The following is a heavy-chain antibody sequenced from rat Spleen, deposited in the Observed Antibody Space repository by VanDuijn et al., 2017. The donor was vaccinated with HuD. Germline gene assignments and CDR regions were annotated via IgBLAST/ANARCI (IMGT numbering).Heavy chain of an antibody. D-gene: IGHD1-12*03. Sequence: EVQLVESGGGLVQPGRSLKLSCAASGFTFSNYDMAWVRQAPTKGLEWVASISTGGGNTYYRDSVKGRFTISRDNAKSTLYLQMDSLRSEDTATYYCARRYYDGYDWYFDFWGPGTMVTVSS. V-gene: IGHV5S23*01. CDR1: GFTFSNYD. J-gene: IGHJ1*01. CDR2: ISTGGGNT. CDR3: ARRYYDGYDWYFDF.